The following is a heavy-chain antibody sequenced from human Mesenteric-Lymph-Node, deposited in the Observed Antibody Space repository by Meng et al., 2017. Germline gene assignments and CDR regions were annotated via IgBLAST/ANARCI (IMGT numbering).Heavy chain of an antibody. CDR2: INSDGSST. J-gene: IGHJ2*01. Sequence: GESLKISCAASGFTFSSYWMHWVRQAPGKGLVWVSRINSDGSSTSYADSVKGRFTISRDNAKNTLYLQMNSLRAEDTAVYYCARDRSSGYYCYWYFDLWGRGTLVTFAS. D-gene: IGHD3-22*01. V-gene: IGHV3-74*01. CDR1: GFTFSSYW. CDR3: ARDRSSGYYCYWYFDL.